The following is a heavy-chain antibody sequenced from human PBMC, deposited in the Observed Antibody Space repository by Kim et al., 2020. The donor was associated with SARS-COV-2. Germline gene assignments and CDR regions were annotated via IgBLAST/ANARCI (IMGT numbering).Heavy chain of an antibody. V-gene: IGHV3-23*01. CDR3: AKGEGYPYYFHY. D-gene: IGHD3-16*02. Sequence: YYADSVKGRFTISRDNSKNTLYLQMNSLRAEDTAVYYCAKGEGYPYYFHYWGQGTLVTVSS. J-gene: IGHJ4*02.